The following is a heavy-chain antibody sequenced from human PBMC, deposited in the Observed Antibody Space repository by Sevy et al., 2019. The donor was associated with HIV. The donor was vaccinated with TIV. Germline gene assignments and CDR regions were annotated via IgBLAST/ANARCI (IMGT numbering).Heavy chain of an antibody. D-gene: IGHD4-17*01. Sequence: GGSLRLSCAASGLIFNDYWMSWVRKAQGKGLEWVATIKQDGSEKYYVDSVKARFTISRDNAKNSLSLQMNSLRAEDTAVYYCARDVSSPYGVYEGYYFDYWGQGNLVTVSS. CDR2: IKQDGSEK. J-gene: IGHJ4*02. CDR3: ARDVSSPYGVYEGYYFDY. CDR1: GLIFNDYW. V-gene: IGHV3-7*01.